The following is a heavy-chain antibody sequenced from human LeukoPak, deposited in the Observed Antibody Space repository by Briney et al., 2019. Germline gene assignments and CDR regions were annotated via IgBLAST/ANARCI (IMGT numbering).Heavy chain of an antibody. D-gene: IGHD5-12*01. J-gene: IGHJ4*02. CDR1: GFTFDDYA. CDR2: ISWNSGSI. CDR3: AKGSGYDYGSFDY. V-gene: IGHV3-9*01. Sequence: SLRLSCAASGFTFDDYAMHWVRQAPGKGLEWVSGISWNSGSIGYADSVKGRFTISRDNAKNSLYLQMNSLRAEDTALYYCAKGSGYDYGSFDYWGQGTLVTVSS.